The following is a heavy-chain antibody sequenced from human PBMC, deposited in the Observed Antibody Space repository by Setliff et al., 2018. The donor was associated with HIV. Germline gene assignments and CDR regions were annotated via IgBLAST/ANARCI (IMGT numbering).Heavy chain of an antibody. CDR3: ARRPYYDSWSGHQAFDI. J-gene: IGHJ3*02. D-gene: IGHD3-3*01. CDR2: IYPGDSDT. Sequence: GESLKISCKGSGYSFTSYWIAWLRQMPGKGLEWMGIIYPGDSDTRYSPSFQGHVTISADKSISTAYLQWSSLKASDTAMYYCARRPYYDSWSGHQAFDIWGQGTMVTVSS. CDR1: GYSFTSYW. V-gene: IGHV5-51*01.